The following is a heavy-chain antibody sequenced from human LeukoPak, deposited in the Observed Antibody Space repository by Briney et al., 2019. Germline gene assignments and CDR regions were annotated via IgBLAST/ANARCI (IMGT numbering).Heavy chain of an antibody. CDR2: ISSSGSTI. CDR1: GFTFSSYE. Sequence: PGGSLRLSCAASGFTFSSYEMNWVRQAPGKGLEWVSYISSSGSTIYYADSVKGRFTISRDNAKNSLYLQMNSLRAEDTAVYYCAREYYGSGSYSYGMDAWGQGTTVTVSS. CDR3: AREYYGSGSYSYGMDA. D-gene: IGHD3-10*01. J-gene: IGHJ6*02. V-gene: IGHV3-48*03.